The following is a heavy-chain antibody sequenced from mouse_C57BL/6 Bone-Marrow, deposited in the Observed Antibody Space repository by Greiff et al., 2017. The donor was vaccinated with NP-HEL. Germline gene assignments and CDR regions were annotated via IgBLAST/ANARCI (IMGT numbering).Heavy chain of an antibody. V-gene: IGHV1-26*01. CDR2: INPNNGGT. CDR3: AREDVVYDYDGYYFDY. J-gene: IGHJ2*01. D-gene: IGHD2-4*01. Sequence: EVQLQQSGPELVKPGASVKISCKASGYTFTDYYMNWVKQSHGKSLEWIGDINPNNGGTSYIQKFKGKATLTVDKSSSTAYMELRSLTSEDAEVYYCAREDVVYDYDGYYFDYWGQGTTLTVSS. CDR1: GYTFTDYY.